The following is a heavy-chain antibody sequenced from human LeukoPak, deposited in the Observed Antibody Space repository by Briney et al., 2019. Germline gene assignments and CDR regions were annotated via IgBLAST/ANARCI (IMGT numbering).Heavy chain of an antibody. CDR1: GITFRSSS. V-gene: IGHV3-30*02. CDR3: AQPDF. Sequence: QPGGSRRLSCVASGITFRSSSMHWVRQAPGKGLVGLAFIRFDGSTKYYADSVKGRFTVYRDISKSTVSPQMNSLRAEETSVYYCAQPDFWGQGTLVTVSS. CDR2: IRFDGSTK. J-gene: IGHJ4*02.